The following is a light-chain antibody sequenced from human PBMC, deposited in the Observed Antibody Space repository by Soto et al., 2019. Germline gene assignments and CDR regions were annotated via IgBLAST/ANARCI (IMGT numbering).Light chain of an antibody. Sequence: QSALTQPRSVSGSPGQSVTISCTGTSNNIGAYTFVSWYQQHPGKAPNLIIYHVNKRPSGVPDRFSGSKSGNTASLTISGLQAEDESDYYCSAYGGNADVVFGGGTQRTVL. J-gene: IGLJ2*01. V-gene: IGLV2-11*01. CDR3: SAYGGNADVV. CDR1: SNNIGAYTF. CDR2: HVN.